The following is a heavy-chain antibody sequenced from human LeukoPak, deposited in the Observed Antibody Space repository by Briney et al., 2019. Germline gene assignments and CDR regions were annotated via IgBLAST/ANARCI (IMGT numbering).Heavy chain of an antibody. CDR3: ATTLHIVVVTWHAFDI. D-gene: IGHD2-21*02. CDR1: GYTFTGYY. CDR2: INPNSGGT. J-gene: IGHJ3*02. V-gene: IGHV1-2*02. Sequence: ASVKVSCKASGYTFTGYYIHWVRQAPGQGLEWMGWINPNSGGTNYAPTFQGRVTMTRDTSISTAYMELSRLTSDDTTTYYCATTLHIVVVTWHAFDIWGQGTMVTVSS.